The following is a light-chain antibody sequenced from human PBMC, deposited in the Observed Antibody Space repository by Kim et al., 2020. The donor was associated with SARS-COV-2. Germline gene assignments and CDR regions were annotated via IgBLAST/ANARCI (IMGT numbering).Light chain of an antibody. V-gene: IGLV2-14*03. CDR1: STDVCGYNA. CDR3: SSYTGTTTSVL. J-gene: IGLJ2*01. Sequence: QSITMPCAGTSTDVCGYNAVSWYQQHPGKAPKLMIYDVSKRPSGVSNRFSGSKSDNTASLTISGLQAEDEADYFCSSYTGTTTSVLFGGGTQLTVL. CDR2: DVS.